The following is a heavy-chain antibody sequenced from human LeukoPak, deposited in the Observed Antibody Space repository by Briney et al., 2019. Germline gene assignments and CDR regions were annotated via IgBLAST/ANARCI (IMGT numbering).Heavy chain of an antibody. Sequence: SETLSLTCTVSGGSISSGSYYWSWIRQPAGKGLEWIGRIYTSGSTNYNPSLKSRVTISVDTSKNQFSLKLSSVTAADTAVYYCARDEIAGATGPWGQGTLVTASS. CDR2: IYTSGST. D-gene: IGHD1-26*01. J-gene: IGHJ5*02. CDR1: GGSISSGSYY. V-gene: IGHV4-61*02. CDR3: ARDEIAGATGP.